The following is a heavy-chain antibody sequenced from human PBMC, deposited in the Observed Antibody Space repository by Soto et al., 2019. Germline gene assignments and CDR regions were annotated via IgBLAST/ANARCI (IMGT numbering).Heavy chain of an antibody. Sequence: ASVKVSCKASGYTFTSYYMHWVRQAPGQGLEWMGVINPSGGTTIDPQKFQGRVTVTRDTSTSTVYMELSSLRSDDTAVYYCARDWEFGYWGQGTLVPVSS. CDR3: ARDWEFGY. CDR1: GYTFTSYY. CDR2: INPSGGTT. J-gene: IGHJ4*02. V-gene: IGHV1-46*01. D-gene: IGHD3-10*01.